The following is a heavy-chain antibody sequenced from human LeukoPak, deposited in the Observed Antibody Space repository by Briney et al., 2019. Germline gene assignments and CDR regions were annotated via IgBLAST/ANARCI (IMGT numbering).Heavy chain of an antibody. V-gene: IGHV3-21*01. D-gene: IGHD3-16*01. CDR2: ISSSSNYI. CDR1: GFTLSNYY. Sequence: KSGGSLRLSCAASGFTLSNYYMKWVRQAPGKGLEWVSSISSSSNYIYYADSVKGRFTISRDNAKNSLYLQMNSLRAEDTAVYYRARGLGGRNDAFDIWGQGTMVTVSS. CDR3: ARGLGGRNDAFDI. J-gene: IGHJ3*02.